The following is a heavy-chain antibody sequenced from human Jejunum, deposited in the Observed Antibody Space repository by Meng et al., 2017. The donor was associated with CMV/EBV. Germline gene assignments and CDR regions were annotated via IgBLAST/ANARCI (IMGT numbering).Heavy chain of an antibody. Sequence: VPVQESGPGLVTPSETLSLPCTVSGGSINTFYWSWIRQPAGKGLEWIGRIYSSGSANYNPSLKSRVTMSVDTSKNQFSLKLTSVTAADTAIYYCVRDRLYFEYWGQGTLVTVSS. V-gene: IGHV4-4*07. J-gene: IGHJ4*02. CDR3: VRDRLYFEY. CDR1: GGSINTFY. CDR2: IYSSGSA.